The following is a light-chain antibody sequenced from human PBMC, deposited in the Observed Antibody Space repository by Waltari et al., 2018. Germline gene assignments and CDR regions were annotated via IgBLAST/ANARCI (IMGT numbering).Light chain of an antibody. Sequence: SSELTQDPAVSVALGQTVRFTCQGDSLRTSYASWYQLKPGQAPVLVIYGKDSRPSGITERISGYSSGTTSALTITGGQAEDEADYYCSSRNGRANQVVFAGGTKVTVL. V-gene: IGLV3-19*01. J-gene: IGLJ3*02. CDR2: GKD. CDR3: SSRNGRANQVV. CDR1: SLRTSY.